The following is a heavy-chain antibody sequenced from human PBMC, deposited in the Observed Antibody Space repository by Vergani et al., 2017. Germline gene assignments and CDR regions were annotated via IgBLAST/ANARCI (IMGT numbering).Heavy chain of an antibody. CDR1: RFTFSSYA. D-gene: IGHD6-19*01. CDR3: ARDSGSGWGVDY. Sequence: EVQLLESGGGLVQPGGSLRLSCAASRFTFSSYAMSWVRQAPGKGLEWVSAISGSGGSTYYADSVKGRFTISRDNSKNTLYLQMNSLRAEDTAVYYCARDSGSGWGVDYWGQGTLVTVSS. J-gene: IGHJ4*02. V-gene: IGHV3-23*01. CDR2: ISGSGGST.